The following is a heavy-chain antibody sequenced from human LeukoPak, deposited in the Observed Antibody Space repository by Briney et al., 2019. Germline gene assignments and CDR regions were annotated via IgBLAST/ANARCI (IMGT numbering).Heavy chain of an antibody. V-gene: IGHV3-33*08. Sequence: GGSLRLSCVASGFTFSSYGMHWVRQAPGKGLEWVAVIWYDGSNKYYADSVKGRFTISRDNSKNTLYLQMNSLRAEATATYYCARDVGNYYDSSGYFDYWGQGTLVTVSP. D-gene: IGHD3-22*01. J-gene: IGHJ4*02. CDR3: ARDVGNYYDSSGYFDY. CDR1: GFTFSSYG. CDR2: IWYDGSNK.